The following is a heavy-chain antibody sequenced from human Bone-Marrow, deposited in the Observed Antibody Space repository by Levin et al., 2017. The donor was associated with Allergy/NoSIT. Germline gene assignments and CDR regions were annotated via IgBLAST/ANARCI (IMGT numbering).Heavy chain of an antibody. D-gene: IGHD5-12*01. Sequence: GESLKISCAASGFTFDDYTMHWVRQAPGKGLEWVSLISWDGGSTHYADSVEGRFTISRDNSKNSLYLQMNSLRTEDTALYYCAKAYSGYDWWFDPWGQGTLVTVSS. CDR3: AKAYSGYDWWFDP. V-gene: IGHV3-43*01. CDR2: ISWDGGST. J-gene: IGHJ5*02. CDR1: GFTFDDYT.